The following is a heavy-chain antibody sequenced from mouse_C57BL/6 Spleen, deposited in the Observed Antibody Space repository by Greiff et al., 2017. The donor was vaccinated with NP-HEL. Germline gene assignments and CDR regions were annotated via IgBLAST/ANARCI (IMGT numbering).Heavy chain of an antibody. CDR2: IDPNSGGT. J-gene: IGHJ3*01. CDR3: ARHYGSEAWFAY. D-gene: IGHD1-1*01. V-gene: IGHV1-72*01. CDR1: GYTFTSYW. Sequence: QVQLKQPGAELVKPGASVKLSCKASGYTFTSYWMHWVKQRPGRGLEWIGRIDPNSGGTKYNEKFKSKATLTVDKPSSTAYMQLSSLTSEDSAVYYCARHYGSEAWFAYWGQGTLVTVSA.